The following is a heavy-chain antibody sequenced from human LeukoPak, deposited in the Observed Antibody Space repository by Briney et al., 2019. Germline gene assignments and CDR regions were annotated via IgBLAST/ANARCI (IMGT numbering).Heavy chain of an antibody. CDR1: GYTLTELS. V-gene: IGHV1-24*01. J-gene: IGHJ4*02. D-gene: IGHD2-2*01. CDR3: ARERRPSDCSSTSCYEYFDY. CDR2: FDPEDGET. Sequence: GASVKVSCKVSGYTLTELSMHWVRQAPGKGLEWMGGFDPEDGETIYAQKFQGRVTMTEDTSTDTAYMELSSLRSEDTAVYYCARERRPSDCSSTSCYEYFDYWGQGTLVTVSS.